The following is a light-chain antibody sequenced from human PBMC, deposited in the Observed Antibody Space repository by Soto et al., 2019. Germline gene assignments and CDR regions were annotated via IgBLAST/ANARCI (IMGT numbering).Light chain of an antibody. V-gene: IGKV1-9*01. CDR2: AAS. CDR1: QGISSY. Sequence: DIQLTQSPPFLSASVGDRVTITCRASQGISSYLAWYQQKPGKAPKLLIYAASTLQSGVPSRFSGSGSGTEFTLTISSLQPEDFATYYCQQLNSYPRFGPGTKVDIK. J-gene: IGKJ3*01. CDR3: QQLNSYPR.